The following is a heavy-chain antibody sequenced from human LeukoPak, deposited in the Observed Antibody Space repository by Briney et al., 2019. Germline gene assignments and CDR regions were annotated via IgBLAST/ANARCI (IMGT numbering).Heavy chain of an antibody. CDR1: GFTFSSYG. Sequence: GGSLRLSCGSSGFTFSSYGMHWVRQAPGKGLEWVSSISSSGTYVYYADSVKGRFTISRDNAKNSLSLQMNSLRADDAAVYYCARASSKQLAGYLPDGFDIWGQGTMVTVSS. J-gene: IGHJ3*02. CDR3: ARASSKQLAGYLPDGFDI. CDR2: ISSSGTYV. V-gene: IGHV3-21*01. D-gene: IGHD3-9*01.